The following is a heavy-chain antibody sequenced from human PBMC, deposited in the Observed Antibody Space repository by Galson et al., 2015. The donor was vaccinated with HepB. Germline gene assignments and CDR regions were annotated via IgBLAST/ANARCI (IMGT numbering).Heavy chain of an antibody. V-gene: IGHV4-39*07. D-gene: IGHD4-11*01. Sequence: ETLSLTCTVSGGSISSSSYYWGWIRQPPGKGLEWIGSIYYSGSTYYNPSLKSRVTISVDTSKNQFSLKLSSVTAADTAVYYCARDRYDYSNYFDYWGQGTLVTVSS. CDR3: ARDRYDYSNYFDY. CDR2: IYYSGST. CDR1: GGSISSSSYY. J-gene: IGHJ4*02.